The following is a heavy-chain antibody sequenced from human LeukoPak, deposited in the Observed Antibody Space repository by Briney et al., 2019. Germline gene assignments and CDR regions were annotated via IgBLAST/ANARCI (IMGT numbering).Heavy chain of an antibody. Sequence: SETLSLTCTVSGGSISSYYWSWIRQPPGKGLEWIGYIYYSGSTNYNPSFKSRVIISVDMSKNQFSLKLSSVTAADTAMYYCARGGRFGELEMDYWGQGTLVTVSS. J-gene: IGHJ4*02. CDR1: GGSISSYY. CDR3: ARGGRFGELEMDY. CDR2: IYYSGST. D-gene: IGHD3-10*01. V-gene: IGHV4-59*01.